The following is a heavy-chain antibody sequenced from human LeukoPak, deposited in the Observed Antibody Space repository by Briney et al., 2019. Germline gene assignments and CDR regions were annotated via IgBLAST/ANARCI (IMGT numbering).Heavy chain of an antibody. V-gene: IGHV3-23*01. D-gene: IGHD2-15*01. CDR2: ISPSGDIT. J-gene: IGHJ4*02. CDR3: ANTRGYGYYFNY. Sequence: QPGGTLRFSGAASGFIFSSHGMNWVRQAPGKGLKWVSGISPSGDITYYADSVKGRFTISRDNSKNTLYLQVNSLRAEDTAVYYCANTRGYGYYFNYWGQGTLVTVSS. CDR1: GFIFSSHG.